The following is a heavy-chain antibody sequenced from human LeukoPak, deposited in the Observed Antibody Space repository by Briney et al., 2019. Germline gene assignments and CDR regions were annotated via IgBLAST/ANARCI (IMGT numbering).Heavy chain of an antibody. CDR2: ISGDGANT. CDR3: SKWNGYGDY. Sequence: PGGSLRLSCAASGFSFSNSGMSWVRQAPAKGLEWVAGISGDGANTHYADSVKGRFTISRDNSKNTLFLQMNSLRDEDTAIYYCSKWNGYGDYWGQGTLVTVSS. D-gene: IGHD1-1*01. V-gene: IGHV3-23*01. J-gene: IGHJ4*02. CDR1: GFSFSNSG.